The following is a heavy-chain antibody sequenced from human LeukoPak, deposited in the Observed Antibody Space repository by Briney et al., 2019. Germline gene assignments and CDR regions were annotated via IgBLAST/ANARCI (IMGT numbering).Heavy chain of an antibody. CDR3: APYFSNRGGLDP. Sequence: GGSLRLSCAASGYTFGSYWMYWVRQAPGKGLVWVSRINNDGSSTIYADSVKGRFTISRDNSKNTLYLQMNSLTAEDTAVYYCAPYFSNRGGLDPWGQGTLVTVSS. J-gene: IGHJ5*02. CDR1: GYTFGSYW. D-gene: IGHD2/OR15-2a*01. CDR2: INNDGSST. V-gene: IGHV3-74*01.